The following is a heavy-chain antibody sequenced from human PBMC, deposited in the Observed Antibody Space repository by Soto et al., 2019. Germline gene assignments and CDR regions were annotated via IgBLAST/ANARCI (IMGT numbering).Heavy chain of an antibody. J-gene: IGHJ4*02. CDR1: GGSFSGYY. D-gene: IGHD2-2*01. V-gene: IGHV4-34*01. CDR2: INHSGST. Sequence: PSETLSLTCAVYGGSFSGYYWSWIRQPPGKGLEWIGEINHSGSTNYNPSLKSRVTISVDTSRNQFSLKLSAVTAADTAVYYCARVFCGSASCHSYFNYWGQGTLVTVSS. CDR3: ARVFCGSASCHSYFNY.